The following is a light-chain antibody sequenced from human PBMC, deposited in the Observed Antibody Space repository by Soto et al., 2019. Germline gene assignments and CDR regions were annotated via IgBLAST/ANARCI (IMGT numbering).Light chain of an antibody. CDR3: KYYGRSSLH. CDR2: GAS. CDR1: QSVSSSY. Sequence: EIVLTQSPGTLSLSPGERATLSCRASQSVSSSYLAWYQQKPGQAPRLLIYGASSRATGITDRFSGSGSGTDFTLTISRLEPEDFAVYYCKYYGRSSLHFVQGNKLEIK. J-gene: IGKJ2*01. V-gene: IGKV3-20*01.